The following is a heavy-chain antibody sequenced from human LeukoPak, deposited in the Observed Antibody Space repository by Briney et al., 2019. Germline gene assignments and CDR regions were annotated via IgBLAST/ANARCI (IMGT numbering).Heavy chain of an antibody. V-gene: IGHV3-48*01. Sequence: PGGSLRLSCAASGFTFSSYNMNWVRQAPGKGLEWVSYISSRSSTIHYADSVKGRFTISRDNAKNSLYLQMNSLRAEDTAVYYCARDPGNIPRVGATTDYFDYWGQGTLVTVSS. CDR3: ARDPGNIPRVGATTDYFDY. J-gene: IGHJ4*02. D-gene: IGHD1-26*01. CDR1: GFTFSSYN. CDR2: ISSRSSTI.